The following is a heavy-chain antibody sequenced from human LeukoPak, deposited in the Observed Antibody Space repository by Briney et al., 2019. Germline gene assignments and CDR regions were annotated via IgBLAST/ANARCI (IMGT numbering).Heavy chain of an antibody. CDR2: IYSGGST. J-gene: IGHJ4*02. Sequence: PGGSLRLSCAASGFTVSSNYMSWVRQAPGKGLEWVSVIYSGGSTYYADSVKGRFTISRDNSKNTLYLQMNSLRAEDTAVYYCAGEVSWFGELSVDYWGQGTLVTVSS. V-gene: IGHV3-66*01. CDR3: AGEVSWFGELSVDY. D-gene: IGHD3-10*01. CDR1: GFTVSSNY.